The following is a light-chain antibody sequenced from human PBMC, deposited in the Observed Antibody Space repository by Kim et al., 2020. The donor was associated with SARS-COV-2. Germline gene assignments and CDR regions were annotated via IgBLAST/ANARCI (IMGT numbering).Light chain of an antibody. Sequence: QSITIPCTGTSSHVGNSHLASCYQRHPGTAPKLLIYEVSKWPSGISNRFSGSKSGNTASLTISGLQAEDEADYYCCSYASSATFVFGTGTKVTVL. CDR2: EVS. CDR3: CSYASSATFV. CDR1: SSHVGNSHL. V-gene: IGLV2-23*02. J-gene: IGLJ1*01.